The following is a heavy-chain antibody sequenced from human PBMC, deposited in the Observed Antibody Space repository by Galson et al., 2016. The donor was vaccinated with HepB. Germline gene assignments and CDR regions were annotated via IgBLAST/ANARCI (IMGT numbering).Heavy chain of an antibody. CDR1: RFTFNSYS. Sequence: SLRRSCAASRFTFNSYSMHWVRQTPGQGLEFVSAINPGTGGTYYADYVKGTFTISRDNTKNTLYLQMNSLRVEDTAIYYCVKDPFYYYGMDVWGQGTTVTVSS. CDR2: INPGTGGT. J-gene: IGHJ6*02. CDR3: VKDPFYYYGMDV. V-gene: IGHV3-64D*06.